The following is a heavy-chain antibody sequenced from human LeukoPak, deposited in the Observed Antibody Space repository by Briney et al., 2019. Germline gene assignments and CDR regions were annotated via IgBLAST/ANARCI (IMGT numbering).Heavy chain of an antibody. Sequence: SVKVSCKASGGTFSSYAISWVRQAPGQGLEWMGGIIPIFGTANYAQKFQGRVTITADESTSTAYMELSSLRSEDTAVYYCASGHDYCSSTSCYPGVDYWGQGTLVTVSS. D-gene: IGHD2-2*01. J-gene: IGHJ4*02. V-gene: IGHV1-69*13. CDR3: ASGHDYCSSTSCYPGVDY. CDR1: GGTFSSYA. CDR2: IIPIFGTA.